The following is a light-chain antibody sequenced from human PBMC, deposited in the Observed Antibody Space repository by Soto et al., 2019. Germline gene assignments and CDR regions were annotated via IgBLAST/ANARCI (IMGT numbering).Light chain of an antibody. Sequence: EIVMTQSPATLSVSPGERATVSCRASQSVSSNFAWYQQKPGQAPRLLIYGASTRATGIPARFSGSGSGTEFTLTISSLQSEDFAVYYCQQYNNWPPYTVGQGTKLEIK. CDR1: QSVSSN. V-gene: IGKV3-15*01. J-gene: IGKJ2*01. CDR2: GAS. CDR3: QQYNNWPPYT.